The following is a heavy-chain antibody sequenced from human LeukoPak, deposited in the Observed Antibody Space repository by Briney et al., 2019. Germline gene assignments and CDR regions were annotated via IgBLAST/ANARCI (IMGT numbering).Heavy chain of an antibody. V-gene: IGHV3-66*01. CDR2: TYSSGST. Sequence: GGSLRLSCAASVFTVSSNYMSWVRQAPGKGLEWVSVTYSSGSTYYADPVKGRFTISRDNSKNTLYLQMNSLRAEDTAIYYCARKWSSSWSSFDYWGQGTLVTVSS. CDR3: ARKWSSSWSSFDY. J-gene: IGHJ4*02. D-gene: IGHD6-13*01. CDR1: VFTVSSNY.